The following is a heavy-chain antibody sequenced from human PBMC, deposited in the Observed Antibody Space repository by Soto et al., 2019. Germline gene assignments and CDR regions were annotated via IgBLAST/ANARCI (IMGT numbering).Heavy chain of an antibody. CDR2: ISGSGGST. CDR3: AKSYGGTSARTVYGMDV. Sequence: PGGSLRLSCAASGFTFSSYAMSWVRQAPGKGLEWVSAISGSGGSTYYADSVKGRFTISRDNSKNTLYLQMNSLRAEDTAVYYCAKSYGGTSARTVYGMDVWGQGTTVTVSS. CDR1: GFTFSSYA. J-gene: IGHJ6*02. V-gene: IGHV3-23*01. D-gene: IGHD1-1*01.